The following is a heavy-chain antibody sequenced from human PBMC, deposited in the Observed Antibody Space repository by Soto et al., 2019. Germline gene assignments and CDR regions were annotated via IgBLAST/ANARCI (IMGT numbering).Heavy chain of an antibody. Sequence: SETLSLTCTVSGASISSTTYCWSWIRQHPGKGLEWIGDIYYSGNTYYNPSLKSRVTISVDTSKNQFSLKLSSVTAADTAVYYCARGIDGYYYGSGSSMNWFDPWGQGTLVTVSS. CDR2: IYYSGNT. V-gene: IGHV4-30-4*08. CDR3: ARGIDGYYYGSGSSMNWFDP. CDR1: GASISSTTYC. J-gene: IGHJ5*02. D-gene: IGHD3-10*01.